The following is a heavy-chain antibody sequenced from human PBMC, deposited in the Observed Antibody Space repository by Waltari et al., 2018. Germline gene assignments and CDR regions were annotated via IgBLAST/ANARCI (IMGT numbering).Heavy chain of an antibody. Sequence: EVQLLESGGGLVQPGGSLRLSCAASGFTVRSHAMSWGRQAPGKGLGWVSAISGSGGSTYYADSVKGRFTISRDNSKNTLYLQMNSLRAEDTAVYYCAKEPDSEEGYWGQGTLVTVSS. J-gene: IGHJ4*02. CDR1: GFTVRSHA. CDR3: AKEPDSEEGY. CDR2: ISGSGGST. V-gene: IGHV3-23*01. D-gene: IGHD2-15*01.